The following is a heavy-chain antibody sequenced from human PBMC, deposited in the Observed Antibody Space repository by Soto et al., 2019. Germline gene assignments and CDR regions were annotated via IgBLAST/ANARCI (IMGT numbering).Heavy chain of an antibody. CDR2: INAGNGNT. Sequence: QVQLVQSGAEVKKPGASVKVSCKASGYTFTSYAMHWVRQAPGQRLEWMGGINAGNGNTKYSQKFQGRVTITRDTSASTAYMELSSLRSEDTAVYYCARDLVHGGNLGYWGQGTLVTVSS. CDR3: ARDLVHGGNLGY. V-gene: IGHV1-3*01. J-gene: IGHJ4*02. D-gene: IGHD2-15*01. CDR1: GYTFTSYA.